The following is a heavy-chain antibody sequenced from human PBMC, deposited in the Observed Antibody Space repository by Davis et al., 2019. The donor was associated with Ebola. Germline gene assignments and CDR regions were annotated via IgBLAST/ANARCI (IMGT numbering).Heavy chain of an antibody. CDR3: ARHTSSSGWYFDY. D-gene: IGHD6-19*01. CDR2: IYPGDSDT. Sequence: KVSCKGSGYSFTSYWIGWVRQMPGKGLEWMGIIYPGDSDTRYSPSFQGQVTISADKSISTAYLQWSSLKASDTAMYYCARHTSSSGWYFDYWGQGTLVTVSS. J-gene: IGHJ4*02. CDR1: GYSFTSYW. V-gene: IGHV5-51*01.